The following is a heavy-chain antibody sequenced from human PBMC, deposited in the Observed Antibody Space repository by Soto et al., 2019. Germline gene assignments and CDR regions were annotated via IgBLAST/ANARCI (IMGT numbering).Heavy chain of an antibody. CDR1: GFIFRSYS. V-gene: IGHV3-48*02. CDR3: ARDQDIVVAPGAYGMDV. CDR2: ISSSSRIT. J-gene: IGHJ6*02. Sequence: PGGSLRLSCAASGFIFRSYSLNWVRQVPGKGLERLSYISSSSRITYYADSVKGRFTVSRDNAKNSLYLQMNSLRDEDTAVYYCARDQDIVVAPGAYGMDVWGQGTTVTVSS. D-gene: IGHD2-2*01.